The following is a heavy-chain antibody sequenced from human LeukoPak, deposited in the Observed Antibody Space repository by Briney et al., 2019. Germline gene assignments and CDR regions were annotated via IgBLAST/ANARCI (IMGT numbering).Heavy chain of an antibody. D-gene: IGHD3-10*01. J-gene: IGHJ4*02. CDR1: GASFTGYY. V-gene: IGHV4-34*01. Sequence: SQTLSLTCAVYGASFTGYYSSWIRQPPGKWLEWIGEINHSGSTNYNPSLKSRVTISVDTSKNQFSLKLSSVTAADTAVYYCARGQPPGGYWGQGTLVTVSS. CDR2: INHSGST. CDR3: ARGQPPGGY.